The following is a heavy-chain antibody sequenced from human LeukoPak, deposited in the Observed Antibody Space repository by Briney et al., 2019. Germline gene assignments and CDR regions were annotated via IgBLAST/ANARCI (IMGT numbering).Heavy chain of an antibody. D-gene: IGHD3-10*01. CDR3: ARGFMVRGVISERPTRTGGMDV. J-gene: IGHJ6*02. V-gene: IGHV3-74*01. Sequence: GGSLRLSCAASGFTFSSYWMHWVRQAPGKGLVWVSRINSDGSSTSYADSVRGRFTISRDNAKNTLYLQMNSLRAEDTAVYYCARGFMVRGVISERPTRTGGMDVWGQGTTVTVSS. CDR1: GFTFSSYW. CDR2: INSDGSST.